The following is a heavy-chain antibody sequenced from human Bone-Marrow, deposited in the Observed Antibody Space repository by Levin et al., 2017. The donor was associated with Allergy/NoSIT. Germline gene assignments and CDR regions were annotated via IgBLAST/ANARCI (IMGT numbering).Heavy chain of an antibody. V-gene: IGHV3-23*01. CDR2: ISGSGERT. CDR3: ANNWWVSSSEYFQH. Sequence: GESLKISCATSGFTFSTYAMSWVRQAPGKGLEWVSTISGSGERTFYADSVKGRFTISRDNFENTLFLEMNNLGADDTAVYYCANNWWVSSSEYFQHWGQGTLATVSS. CDR1: GFTFSTYA. D-gene: IGHD6-6*01. J-gene: IGHJ1*01.